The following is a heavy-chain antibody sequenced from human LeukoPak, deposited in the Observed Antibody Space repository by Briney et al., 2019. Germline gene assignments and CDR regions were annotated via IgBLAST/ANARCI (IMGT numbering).Heavy chain of an antibody. D-gene: IGHD2-15*01. CDR2: IYYSGST. CDR3: ARDRYECSGGICSPYNWFDP. CDR1: GGSIGSSDYY. Sequence: PSQTLSLTCTVSGGSIGSSDYYWSWIRQPPGKGLEWIGYIYYSGSTYSNPSLKSRVTISIDTSKNQFLLKLSSVTAADTAVYYCARDRYECSGGICSPYNWFDPWGQGTLVTVSS. J-gene: IGHJ5*02. V-gene: IGHV4-30-4*01.